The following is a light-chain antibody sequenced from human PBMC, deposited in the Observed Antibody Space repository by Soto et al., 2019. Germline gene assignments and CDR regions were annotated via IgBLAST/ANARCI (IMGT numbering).Light chain of an antibody. CDR3: QQYNNWPRT. V-gene: IGKV3-15*01. Sequence: EIVMTQSPATLSVSPGGRATLSCRASQSISDTLAWYQQKPGQAPRLLIYSASRGATGIPARFSGSGSGTEFTLTISSLQSEDFAVYYCQQYNNWPRTFGQGTKVDI. J-gene: IGKJ1*01. CDR1: QSISDT. CDR2: SAS.